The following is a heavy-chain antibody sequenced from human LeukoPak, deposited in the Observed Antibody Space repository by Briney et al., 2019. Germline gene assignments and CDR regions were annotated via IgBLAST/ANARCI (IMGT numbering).Heavy chain of an antibody. Sequence: SETLSLTCTVSGGSISSYYWSWIRQPAGKGLEWIGGIYASGGTNYNPSLKSRVTMSVDTSKKQFSLKLSSVTAADPAVYYCARVGTGQGGAFDIWGQGTMVTVSS. CDR2: IYASGGT. D-gene: IGHD1-14*01. J-gene: IGHJ3*02. CDR1: GGSISSYY. CDR3: ARVGTGQGGAFDI. V-gene: IGHV4-4*07.